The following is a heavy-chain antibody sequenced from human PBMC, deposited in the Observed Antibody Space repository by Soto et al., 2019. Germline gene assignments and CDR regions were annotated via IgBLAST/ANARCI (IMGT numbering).Heavy chain of an antibody. CDR2: IDPRSGGT. V-gene: IGHV1-2*02. CDR1: GYPITTYY. Sequence: ASVKVSCKVSGYPITTYYIHWVRQAPGQGLGWMGWIDPRSGGTVYEQKFQGRVTMTRDTSISTVYMDLSGLTSDDTALYYCATDDYGIFPYWGQGSLVTVSS. CDR3: ATDDYGIFPY. D-gene: IGHD3-10*01. J-gene: IGHJ4*02.